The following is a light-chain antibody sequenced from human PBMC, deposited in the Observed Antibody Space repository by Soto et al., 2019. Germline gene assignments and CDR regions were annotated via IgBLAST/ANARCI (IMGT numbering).Light chain of an antibody. Sequence: DIQVTQSPSTLSASVGDTVTITCRASQNINRLLAWYLQKPGKAPQLLIHTASTLQSGVPSRFSGSGSGTEFTLTISSLQPEDFATYYCQQRNSYPITFGQGTRLEIK. J-gene: IGKJ5*01. CDR3: QQRNSYPIT. V-gene: IGKV1-5*01. CDR2: TAS. CDR1: QNINRL.